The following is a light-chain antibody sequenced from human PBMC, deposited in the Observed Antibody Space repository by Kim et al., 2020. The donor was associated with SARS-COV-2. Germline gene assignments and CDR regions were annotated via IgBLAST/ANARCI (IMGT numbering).Light chain of an antibody. V-gene: IGLV3-21*04. CDR3: QVWDSSSDHRV. Sequence: APGKTARMTCGGNKIVSKSVHWYQQKPGQAPVLVIYYDSDRPSGIPERFSGSNSGNTATLTISRVEAGDEADYYCQVWDSSSDHRVFGGGTQLTVL. CDR1: KIVSKS. CDR2: YDS. J-gene: IGLJ3*02.